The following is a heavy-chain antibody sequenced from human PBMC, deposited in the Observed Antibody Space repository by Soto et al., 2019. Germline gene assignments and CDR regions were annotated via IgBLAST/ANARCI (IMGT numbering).Heavy chain of an antibody. Sequence: GGSLRLSCTASGFTFGDYAMSWFRQAPGKGLEWVGFIRSKAYGGTTEYAASVKGRFTISRDDSKSIAYLQMNSLKTEDTAVYHCTRDRGYCSSTSCPYYMDVWGKGTTFTVSS. J-gene: IGHJ6*03. V-gene: IGHV3-49*03. CDR1: GFTFGDYA. CDR3: TRDRGYCSSTSCPYYMDV. D-gene: IGHD2-2*01. CDR2: IRSKAYGGTT.